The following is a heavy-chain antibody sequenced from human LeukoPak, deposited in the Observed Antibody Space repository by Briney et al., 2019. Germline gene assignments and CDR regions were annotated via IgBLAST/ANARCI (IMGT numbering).Heavy chain of an antibody. V-gene: IGHV4-34*01. CDR1: GGSFSGHY. CDR2: INHSGST. Sequence: SETLSLTCAVYGGSFSGHYWSWIRQPPGKGLEWIGEINHSGSTNYNPSLKSRVTISVDTSKNQFSLKLSSVTAADTDVYYCAFHVDTAMVEIDYWGQGTLVTVSS. CDR3: AFHVDTAMVEIDY. D-gene: IGHD5-18*01. J-gene: IGHJ4*02.